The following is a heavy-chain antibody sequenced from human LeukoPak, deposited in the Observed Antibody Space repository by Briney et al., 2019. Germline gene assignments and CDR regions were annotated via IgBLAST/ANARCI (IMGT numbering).Heavy chain of an antibody. V-gene: IGHV3-23*01. J-gene: IGHJ4*02. CDR3: AKAGGTCFDY. CDR1: GFTFSIYV. Sequence: PGGSLRLSCAASGFTFSIYVMSWVRQAPGKGLEWVSSINGETTFYADSVKGRFIISRDNSKDTLYLQMNSLRAEDTAVYYCAKAGGTCFDYWGQGTLVSVSS. D-gene: IGHD1-26*01. CDR2: INGETT.